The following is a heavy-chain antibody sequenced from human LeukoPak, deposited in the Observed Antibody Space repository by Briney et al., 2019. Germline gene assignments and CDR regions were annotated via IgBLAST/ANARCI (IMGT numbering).Heavy chain of an antibody. CDR2: INHSGST. CDR3: ARGGPYDYVWGSYRSGPHWFDP. D-gene: IGHD3-16*02. V-gene: IGHV4-34*01. Sequence: SETLSLTCAVYGGSFSGYYWSWIRQPPGKGLEWIGEINHSGSTNYNPSLKSRVTISVDTSKNQFSLKLSSVTAADTAVYYCARGGPYDYVWGSYRSGPHWFDPWGQGTLVTVSS. CDR1: GGSFSGYY. J-gene: IGHJ5*02.